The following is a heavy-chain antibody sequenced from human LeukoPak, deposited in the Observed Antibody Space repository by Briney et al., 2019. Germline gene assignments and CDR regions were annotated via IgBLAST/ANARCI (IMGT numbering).Heavy chain of an antibody. D-gene: IGHD6-19*01. J-gene: IGHJ4*02. CDR2: IGVGGDT. CDR1: GFTFINYD. CDR3: ARGGIQVAGIDEFDY. Sequence: GGSLRLSCAASGFTFINYDMHWVRHVKGKGLEWVSAIGVGGDTHYSGFLKSRFITSGENAESAYYLQSNSTYDDATAAAYFARGGIQVAGIDEFDYWGQGTLVTVSS. V-gene: IGHV3-13*01.